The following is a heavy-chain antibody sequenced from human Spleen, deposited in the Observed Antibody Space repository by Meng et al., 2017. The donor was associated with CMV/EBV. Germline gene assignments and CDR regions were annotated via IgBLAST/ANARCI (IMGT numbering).Heavy chain of an antibody. CDR1: GFTFSSDW. CDR2: ISGSGGST. CDR3: ARKESRYCSSTSCSPGVY. D-gene: IGHD2-2*01. V-gene: IGHV3-23*01. Sequence: GESLKISCAASGFTFSSDWMHWVRQAPGKGLEWVSAISGSGGSTYYADSVKGRFTISRDNSKNTLYLQMNSLRAEDTAVYYCARKESRYCSSTSCSPGVYWGQGTLVTVS. J-gene: IGHJ4*02.